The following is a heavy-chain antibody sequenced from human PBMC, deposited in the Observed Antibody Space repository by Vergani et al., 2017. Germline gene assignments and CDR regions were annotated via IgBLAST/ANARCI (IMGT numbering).Heavy chain of an antibody. CDR1: GGPISSGCYY. V-gene: IGHV4-31*03. CDR2: IYYSGST. Sequence: QVQLQESGPGLVKPSQTLSLTCTVSGGPISSGCYYWSWIRQHPGKGLEWIGYIYYSGSTYYNPSLKSRVTISVDTSKNQFSLKLSSVTAADTAVYYCAREPRLGDYPDAFDIWGQGTMVTVSS. J-gene: IGHJ3*02. D-gene: IGHD4-17*01. CDR3: AREPRLGDYPDAFDI.